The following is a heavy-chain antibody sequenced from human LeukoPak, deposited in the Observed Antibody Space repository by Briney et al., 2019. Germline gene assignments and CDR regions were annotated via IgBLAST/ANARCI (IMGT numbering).Heavy chain of an antibody. CDR3: ARARTYYSDGSGLNWFDP. CDR1: DDAINSRSYY. CDR2: IYYNGST. Sequence: SETLSLTCSVSDDAINSRSYYWGWIRQSLGKGLVWIGSIYYNGSTYFNPSLKSRVTISVDTSKNDFSLSLSSVTAADTAIYYCARARTYYSDGSGLNWFDPWGQGTLVTVSS. V-gene: IGHV4-39*07. D-gene: IGHD3-22*01. J-gene: IGHJ5*02.